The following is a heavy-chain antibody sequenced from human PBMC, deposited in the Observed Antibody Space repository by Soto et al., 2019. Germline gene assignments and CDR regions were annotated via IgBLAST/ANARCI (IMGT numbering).Heavy chain of an antibody. CDR1: GFTFSSYG. D-gene: IGHD3-10*01. CDR2: ISYDGSNK. CDR3: AKEMRPATVREEDYGMDV. J-gene: IGHJ6*02. Sequence: PGGSLRLSCAASGFTFSSYGMHWVRQAPGKGLEWVAVISYDGSNKYYADSVKGRFTISRDYSKNTLYLQMNSLRAEDTDVYYCAKEMRPATVREEDYGMDVWGQGTTVTVSS. V-gene: IGHV3-30*18.